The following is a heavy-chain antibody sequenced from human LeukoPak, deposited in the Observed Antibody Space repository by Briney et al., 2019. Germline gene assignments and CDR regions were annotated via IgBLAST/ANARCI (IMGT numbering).Heavy chain of an antibody. V-gene: IGHV4-34*01. D-gene: IGHD3-9*01. J-gene: IGHJ1*01. CDR2: ISNTEGT. Sequence: PSETLSLTCGVFGVSINDYYWSWIRQSPGKGLEWIGEISNTEGTCYNPSLESRVTMSVGTSENQLSLKLIFVTAADTAVYYCARIRCGHSGSVCYNHWGLGTLVTVSS. CDR1: GVSINDYY. CDR3: ARIRCGHSGSVCYNH.